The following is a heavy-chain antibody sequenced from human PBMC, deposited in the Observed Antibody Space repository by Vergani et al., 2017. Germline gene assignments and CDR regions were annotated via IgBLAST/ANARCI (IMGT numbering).Heavy chain of an antibody. V-gene: IGHV4-31*03. D-gene: IGHD2-21*02. CDR3: AREVGTEGFDY. CDR2: IYYSGST. J-gene: IGHJ4*02. CDR1: GDSISRGGYY. Sequence: QVQLQESGPGLVKPSQTLSLTCTVSGDSISRGGYYWNWIRQHPGKGLEWIGYIYYSGSTNYNSSLKSRVSMSVDTSKNQFSLRLCSVTAADTAVYYCAREVGTEGFDYWGQGTLVTVSS.